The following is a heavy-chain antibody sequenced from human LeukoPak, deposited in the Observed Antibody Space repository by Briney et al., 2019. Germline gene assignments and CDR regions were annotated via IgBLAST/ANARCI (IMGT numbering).Heavy chain of an antibody. CDR1: GGSISSYY. CDR3: ARLKIVVVPAAISAFDI. D-gene: IGHD2-2*02. J-gene: IGHJ3*02. CDR2: IYYSGST. Sequence: SETLSLTCTVSGGSISSYYWSWIRQPPGKGLEWIGYIYYSGSTNYNPSLKSRVTISVDTSKNQFSLKLSSVTAADTAVYYCARLKIVVVPAAISAFDIWSQGTMVTVSS. V-gene: IGHV4-59*08.